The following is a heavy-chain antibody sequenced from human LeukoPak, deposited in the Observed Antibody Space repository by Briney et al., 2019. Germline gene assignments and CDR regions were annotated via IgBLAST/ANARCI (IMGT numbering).Heavy chain of an antibody. V-gene: IGHV4-59*08. CDR3: ASLPVGAAAGSRPFDY. J-gene: IGHJ4*02. CDR2: IYYSGST. CDR1: GGSISSYY. Sequence: SETLSLTCTVSGGSISSYYWSWIRQPPGKGLEWIGYIYYSGSTNYNPSLKSRVTISVDTSKNQFSLMRSSVIAADTAVYYCASLPVGAAAGSRPFDYWGQGTLVTVSS. D-gene: IGHD6-13*01.